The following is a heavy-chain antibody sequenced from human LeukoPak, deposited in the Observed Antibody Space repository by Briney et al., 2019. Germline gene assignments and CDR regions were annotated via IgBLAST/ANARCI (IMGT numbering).Heavy chain of an antibody. J-gene: IGHJ4*02. Sequence: GGSPRLSCAASGFTFNNFAMSWVRQTPGKGLEWVSSIRDNGVGTYYPDSVKGRFTISRDNSKNTLSLQMNSLRADDTAIYYCARGGRTTDYWGQGTLVTVSS. D-gene: IGHD1-14*01. V-gene: IGHV3-23*01. CDR3: ARGGRTTDY. CDR1: GFTFNNFA. CDR2: IRDNGVGT.